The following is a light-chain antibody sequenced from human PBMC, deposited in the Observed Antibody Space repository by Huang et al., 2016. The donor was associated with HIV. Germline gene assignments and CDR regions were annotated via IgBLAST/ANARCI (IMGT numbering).Light chain of an antibody. CDR3: QEYDFWPPWT. J-gene: IGKJ1*01. V-gene: IGKV3-15*01. Sequence: EMVMTQSPGTLSVSPGERANIYCRASQSVDTDLAWYQQKPGQAPRLLIFGASTRATDVPSRFTGTGSGTEFVLTISNVQSEDSAVYYCQEYDFWPPWTFGQGTKVEVK. CDR2: GAS. CDR1: QSVDTD.